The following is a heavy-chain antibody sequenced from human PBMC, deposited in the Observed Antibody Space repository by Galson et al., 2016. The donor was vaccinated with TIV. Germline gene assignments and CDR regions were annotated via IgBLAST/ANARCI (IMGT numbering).Heavy chain of an antibody. CDR1: GGTLSSYS. D-gene: IGHD1-26*01. Sequence: SVKVSCTASGGTLSSYSVSWVRQAPGHGLEWMGRVIPKVGMTNSAQTFKGKITITADNSTTTAYLEMSSLRSEDTAVYYCARGESGSKNGFDMWGQGTMVTVSS. V-gene: IGHV1-69*02. J-gene: IGHJ3*02. CDR3: ARGESGSKNGFDM. CDR2: VIPKVGMT.